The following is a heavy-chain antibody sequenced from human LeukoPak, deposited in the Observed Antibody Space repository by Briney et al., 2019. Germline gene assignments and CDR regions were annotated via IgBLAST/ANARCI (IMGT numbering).Heavy chain of an antibody. J-gene: IGHJ5*02. CDR1: GFTFSSYS. D-gene: IGHD2-2*01. Sequence: GGSLRLSCAASGFTFSSYSMNWVRQAPGKGLEWVSSISSSSSYIYYADSVKGRFTISRDNAKNSLYLQMNSLRAEDTAVYYCARDDPEIVVVPAAPIDPWGQGTLVTVSS. CDR2: ISSSSSYI. CDR3: ARDDPEIVVVPAAPIDP. V-gene: IGHV3-21*01.